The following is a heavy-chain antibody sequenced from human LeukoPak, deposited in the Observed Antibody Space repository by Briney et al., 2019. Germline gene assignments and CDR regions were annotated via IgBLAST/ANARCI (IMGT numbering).Heavy chain of an antibody. J-gene: IGHJ3*02. CDR2: IIPIFGTA. D-gene: IGHD6-19*01. CDR1: GGXFSSYA. V-gene: IGHV1-69*01. CDR3: ARETAVAVPDAFDI. Sequence: ASVKVSCRASGGXFSSYAMSWVRQAPGQGLEWMGGIIPIFGTANYAQKFQGRVTITADESTSTAYMELSSLRSEDTAVYYCARETAVAVPDAFDIWGQGTMVTVSS.